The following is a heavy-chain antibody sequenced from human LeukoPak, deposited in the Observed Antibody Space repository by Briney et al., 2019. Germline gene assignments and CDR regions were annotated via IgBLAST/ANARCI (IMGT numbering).Heavy chain of an antibody. J-gene: IGHJ4*02. V-gene: IGHV1-8*01. CDR1: GYTFTSYD. CDR2: MSPNSGKT. D-gene: IGHD2-2*02. Sequence: ASVKVSCKASGYTFTSYDIYCLRQATGQWLEWMGWMSPNSGKTGYAQKFQGRVTMTMNTSISTAYMELSSLRSEDTAVYYCASHYCSITSCYIGYWGQGTLVTVSS. CDR3: ASHYCSITSCYIGY.